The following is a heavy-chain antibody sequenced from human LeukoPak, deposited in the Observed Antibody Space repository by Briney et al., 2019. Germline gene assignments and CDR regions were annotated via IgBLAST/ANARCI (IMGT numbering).Heavy chain of an antibody. J-gene: IGHJ3*02. V-gene: IGHV4-34*01. CDR1: GGSFSGYY. Sequence: SETLSLTCAVYGGSFSGYYWSWIRQPPGKGLEWIGEINHSGSTNYNPSLKSRVTISVDTSKNQFSLKLSSVTAADTAVYYCARAQIYGGRDAFDIWGQGTMVTVSP. CDR3: ARAQIYGGRDAFDI. CDR2: INHSGST. D-gene: IGHD4-23*01.